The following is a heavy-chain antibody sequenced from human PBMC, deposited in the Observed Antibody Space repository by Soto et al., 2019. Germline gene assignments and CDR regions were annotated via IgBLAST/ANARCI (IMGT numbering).Heavy chain of an antibody. CDR2: ISYDGSNK. J-gene: IGHJ4*02. CDR3: ARDPTTPYSSSSGFFKD. CDR1: GFTFSSYA. Sequence: QVQLVESGGGVVQPGRSLRLSCAASGFTFSSYAMHWVRQAPGKGLEWVAVISYDGSNKYYADSVKGRFTISRDNSKNTLYLQMNSLRAEDTAVYYCARDPTTPYSSSSGFFKDWGQGTLVTVSS. V-gene: IGHV3-30-3*01. D-gene: IGHD6-6*01.